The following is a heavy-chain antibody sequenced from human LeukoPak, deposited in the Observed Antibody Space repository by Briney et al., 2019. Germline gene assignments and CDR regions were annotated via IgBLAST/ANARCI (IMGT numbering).Heavy chain of an antibody. J-gene: IGHJ6*02. Sequence: SETLSLTCTVSGGSISSGSYYWSWIRQPAGKGLEWIGRIYTSGSTNYNPSLKSRVTISVDTSKNQFSLKLSSVTAADTAVYYCAREGAVAGTDYYGMDVWGQGTTVTVSS. CDR3: AREGAVAGTDYYGMDV. CDR1: GGSISSGSYY. CDR2: IYTSGST. D-gene: IGHD6-19*01. V-gene: IGHV4-61*02.